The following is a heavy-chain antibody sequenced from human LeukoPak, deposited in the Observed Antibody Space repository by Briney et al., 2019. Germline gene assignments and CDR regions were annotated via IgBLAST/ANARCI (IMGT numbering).Heavy chain of an antibody. V-gene: IGHV1-2*02. CDR1: GYTFTGYY. Sequence: ASVKVSCKASGYTFTGYYMHWVRQAPGQGLEWMGWINPNSGGTNYAQKFQGRVTMTRDTSISTAYMELSRLRSDDTAVYYCARSHRQGGYDFWERYYFDYWGQGTLVTVSS. D-gene: IGHD3-3*01. CDR3: ARSHRQGGYDFWERYYFDY. J-gene: IGHJ4*02. CDR2: INPNSGGT.